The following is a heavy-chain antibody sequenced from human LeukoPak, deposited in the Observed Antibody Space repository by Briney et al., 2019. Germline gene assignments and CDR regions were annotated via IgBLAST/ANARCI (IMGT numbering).Heavy chain of an antibody. CDR1: GGSISSSSYY. CDR2: IYYSGST. D-gene: IGHD2-21*02. Sequence: SETLSLTCTVSGGSISSSSYYWGWIRQPPGKGLEWIGSIYYSGSTYYNPSLKSRVTISVDRSKNQFSLKLSSVTAADTAVYYCARSHIVVVTAIFDYWGQGTLVTVSS. V-gene: IGHV4-39*07. CDR3: ARSHIVVVTAIFDY. J-gene: IGHJ4*02.